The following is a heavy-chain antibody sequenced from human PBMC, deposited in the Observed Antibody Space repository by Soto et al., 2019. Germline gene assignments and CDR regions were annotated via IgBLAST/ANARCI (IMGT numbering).Heavy chain of an antibody. CDR1: GGSISSFA. CDR3: ARDDGSGWFFEAA. CDR2: IIPIFDSA. V-gene: IGHV1-69*12. Sequence: QVQLVQSGAEVKKPGSSVKVSCKASGGSISSFAISWVRQAPGQGLDWMGGIIPIFDSANYAQKFQGRVTITADASTNTVYMELSSLRSEDTAVYYCARDDGSGWFFEAAWGQGTLVTVSS. J-gene: IGHJ5*02. D-gene: IGHD6-19*01.